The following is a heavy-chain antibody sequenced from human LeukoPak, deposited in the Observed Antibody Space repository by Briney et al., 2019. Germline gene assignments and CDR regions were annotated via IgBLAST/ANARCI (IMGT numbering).Heavy chain of an antibody. D-gene: IGHD2-2*01. J-gene: IGHJ5*02. V-gene: IGHV1-69*05. CDR3: ARGVWGYCSSTSCPNWFGP. CDR2: IIPIFGTA. CDR1: GGTFSSYA. Sequence: VASVKVSCKASGGTFSSYAISWVRQAPGQGLEWMGGIIPIFGTANYAQKFQGRVTITTDESTSTAYMELSSLRSEDTAVYYCARGVWGYCSSTSCPNWFGPWGQGTLVTVSS.